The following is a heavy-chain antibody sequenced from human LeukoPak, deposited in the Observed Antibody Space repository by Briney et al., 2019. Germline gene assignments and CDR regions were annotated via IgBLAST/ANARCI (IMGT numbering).Heavy chain of an antibody. J-gene: IGHJ4*02. CDR3: ARDGIVGSPLFKFDY. CDR1: GFTFSNYA. Sequence: GGSLRLSCSASGFTFSNYAIHWVRQAPGKGLEWVAIISFDGGNKYYADSVEGRFTISRDNSKNTLYLQMNSLRAEDTAVYYCARDGIVGSPLFKFDYWGQGALVTVSS. CDR2: ISFDGGNK. D-gene: IGHD1-26*01. V-gene: IGHV3-30-3*01.